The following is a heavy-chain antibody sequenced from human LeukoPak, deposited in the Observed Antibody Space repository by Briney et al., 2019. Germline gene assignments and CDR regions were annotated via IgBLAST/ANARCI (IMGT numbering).Heavy chain of an antibody. CDR1: GFTFDDYG. J-gene: IGHJ4*02. D-gene: IGHD4-11*01. CDR2: IKQDGSEK. CDR3: ASNYGG. Sequence: PGGSLRPSCAASGFTFDDYGMSWVRQAPGKGLEWVANIKQDGSEKYYVDSVRGRFTISRDNAKNSLSLQMNSLRAEDTAVYYCASNYGGWGQGTLVTVSS. V-gene: IGHV3-7*03.